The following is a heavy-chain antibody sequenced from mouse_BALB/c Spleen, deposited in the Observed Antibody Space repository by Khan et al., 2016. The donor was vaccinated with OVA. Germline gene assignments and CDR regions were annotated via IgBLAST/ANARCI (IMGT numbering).Heavy chain of an antibody. CDR1: GYSFTGYF. V-gene: IGHV1-20*02. J-gene: IGHJ2*01. CDR3: ARKNGSDVDY. Sequence: EVQLKESGPELVKPGASVKISCKASGYSFTGYFMNWVMQSHGKSLEWIGRINPHIGETLYNQKFKGKATLTVDESSRTAHMELRSLASEDSAVYYCARKNGSDVDYWGQGTTLTVSS. CDR2: INPHIGET. D-gene: IGHD1-1*01.